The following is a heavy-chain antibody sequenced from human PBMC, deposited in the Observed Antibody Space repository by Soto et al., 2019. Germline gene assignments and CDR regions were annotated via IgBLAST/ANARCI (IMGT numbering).Heavy chain of an antibody. CDR2: IHSTRVT. CDR1: GDSISGHF. J-gene: IGHJ5*02. Sequence: PSETLSLTCTVSGDSISGHFWSWIRQPPGKGLAWVGRIHSTRVTSYNPSLKTRVTMSVDTSSNQFSLCLRSVTAADTSVYYCTRESGPPWFDVWGQGAQVTVSS. V-gene: IGHV4-4*07. CDR3: TRESGPPWFDV.